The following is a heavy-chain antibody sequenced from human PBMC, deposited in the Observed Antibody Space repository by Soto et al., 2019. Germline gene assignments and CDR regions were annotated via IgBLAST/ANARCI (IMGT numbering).Heavy chain of an antibody. V-gene: IGHV1-3*01. Sequence: QVQLVQSGAEVKKPGASVKVSCKASGYTFTSYAMHWVRQAPGQRLEWMGWINAGNGNTKYSQKFQGRVTITRDTSASTAYRELSSLRSEDTAVDDCASAGRGDNWNYAVWGQGTLVTVSS. CDR1: GYTFTSYA. CDR2: INAGNGNT. CDR3: ASAGRGDNWNYAV. D-gene: IGHD1-7*01. J-gene: IGHJ4*02.